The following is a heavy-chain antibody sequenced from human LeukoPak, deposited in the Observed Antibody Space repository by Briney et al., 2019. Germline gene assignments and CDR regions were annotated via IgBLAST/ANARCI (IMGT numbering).Heavy chain of an antibody. Sequence: SETLSLTCAVYGGSFSGYYWSWIRQPPGKGLEWIGEINHSGSTNYNPSLKSRVTISVDRSKNQFSLKLSSVTAADTAVYYCARYQMVRGVVDYWGQGTLVTVSS. J-gene: IGHJ4*02. D-gene: IGHD3-10*01. CDR2: INHSGST. V-gene: IGHV4-34*01. CDR1: GGSFSGYY. CDR3: ARYQMVRGVVDY.